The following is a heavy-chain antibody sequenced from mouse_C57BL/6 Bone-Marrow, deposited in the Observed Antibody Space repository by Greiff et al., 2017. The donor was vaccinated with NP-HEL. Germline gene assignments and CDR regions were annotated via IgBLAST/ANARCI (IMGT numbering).Heavy chain of an antibody. V-gene: IGHV1-69*01. CDR1: GYTFTSYW. CDR3: ARKVLYYDYPYWYFDV. J-gene: IGHJ1*03. CDR2: IDPSDSYT. D-gene: IGHD2-4*01. Sequence: VQLQQPGAELVMPGASVKLSCKASGYTFTSYWMHWVKQRPGQGLEWIGEIDPSDSYTNYNQKFKGKSTLTVDKSSSTAYMQLSSLTSEDSAVYYCARKVLYYDYPYWYFDVWGTGTTVTVSS.